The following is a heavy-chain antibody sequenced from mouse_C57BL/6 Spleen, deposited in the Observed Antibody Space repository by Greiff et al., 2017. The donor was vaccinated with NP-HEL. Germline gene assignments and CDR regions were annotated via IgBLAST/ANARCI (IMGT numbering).Heavy chain of an antibody. V-gene: IGHV6-3*01. J-gene: IGHJ2*01. CDR2: IRLKSDNYAT. Sequence: EVMLVESGGGLVQPGGSMKLSCVASGFTFSNYWMNWVRQSPEKGLEWVAQIRLKSDNYATHYAESVKGRFTISRDDSKSSVYLQMNNLRAEDTGIYYCTGEVQFYYGSSYGFDYWGQGTTLTVSS. CDR3: TGEVQFYYGSSYGFDY. D-gene: IGHD1-1*01. CDR1: GFTFSNYW.